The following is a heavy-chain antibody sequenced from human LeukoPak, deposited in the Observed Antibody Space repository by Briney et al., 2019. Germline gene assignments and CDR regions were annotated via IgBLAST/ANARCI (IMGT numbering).Heavy chain of an antibody. V-gene: IGHV4-59*01. CDR1: GGSISSYY. Sequence: SETLSLTCTVSGGSISSYYWSWNRQPPGKGLEWIGYIYYSGSTNYNPSLKSRVTISVDTSKNQFSLKLSSVTAADTAVYYCARSFGGGYYDSSGYYTPWGQGTLVTVSS. CDR3: ARSFGGGYYDSSGYYTP. CDR2: IYYSGST. J-gene: IGHJ5*02. D-gene: IGHD3-22*01.